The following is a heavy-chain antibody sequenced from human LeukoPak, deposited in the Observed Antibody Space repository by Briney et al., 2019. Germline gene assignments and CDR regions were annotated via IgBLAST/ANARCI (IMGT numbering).Heavy chain of an antibody. CDR2: ISGSGGST. D-gene: IGHD6-13*01. J-gene: IGHJ4*02. Sequence: GGSLRLSCAASGFTFSNYWMSWVRQAPGKGLEWVSAISGSGGSTYYADSVKGRFTISRDNSKNTLYLQMNSLRAEDTAVYYCAKCPGSSSWSPIDYWGQGTLVTVSS. V-gene: IGHV3-23*01. CDR1: GFTFSNYW. CDR3: AKCPGSSSWSPIDY.